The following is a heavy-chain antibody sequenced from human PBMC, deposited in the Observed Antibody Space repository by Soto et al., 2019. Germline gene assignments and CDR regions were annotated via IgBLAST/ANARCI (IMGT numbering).Heavy chain of an antibody. CDR3: ERDSLHGHVPMSS. V-gene: IGHV1-18*04. CDR2: ISAYNGNT. Sequence: NGSGCMFTTCGIRVGRQPPGQGLEWMGWISAYNGNTNYAQKLQGRVTMTTDTSTSTTYMELRSMRSDDTAVYYCERDSLHGHVPMSSW. J-gene: IGHJ5*01. CDR1: GCMFTTCG.